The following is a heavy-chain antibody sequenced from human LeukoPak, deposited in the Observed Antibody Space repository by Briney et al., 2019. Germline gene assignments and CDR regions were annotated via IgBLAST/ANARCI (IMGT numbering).Heavy chain of an antibody. CDR3: AREQARIVGATHFDY. CDR2: INPNSGGT. J-gene: IGHJ4*02. Sequence: GASVKVSCKASGYTFTGYYMHWVRQAPGQGLEWMGRINPNSGGTNYAQKFQGRVTMTRDTSISTAYMELSSLRSEDTAVYYCAREQARIVGATHFDYWGQGTLVTVSS. V-gene: IGHV1-2*06. D-gene: IGHD1-26*01. CDR1: GYTFTGYY.